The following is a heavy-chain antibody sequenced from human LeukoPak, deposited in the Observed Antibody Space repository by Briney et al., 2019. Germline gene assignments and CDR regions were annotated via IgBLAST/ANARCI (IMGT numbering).Heavy chain of an antibody. J-gene: IGHJ4*02. CDR2: IIPIFGTA. Sequence: EASVKVSCKASGGTFSSYAISWVRQAPGQGLEWMGGIIPIFGTANYAQKFQGRATITADESTSTAYMELSSLRSEDTAVYYCARDAGRGVSYNYWGQGTLVTVSS. D-gene: IGHD3-10*01. V-gene: IGHV1-69*01. CDR3: ARDAGRGVSYNY. CDR1: GGTFSSYA.